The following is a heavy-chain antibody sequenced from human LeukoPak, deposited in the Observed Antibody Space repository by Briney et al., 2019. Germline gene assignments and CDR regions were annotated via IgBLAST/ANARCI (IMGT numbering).Heavy chain of an antibody. CDR3: ARRDGGNTGDFDY. Sequence: GGSLRLSCAASGSTFSSYSMNWVRQAPGKGLEWVSSISSTSSYIYYAASVKGRFTISRDNAKSSLYLQMNSLRAEDTAVYYCARRDGGNTGDFDYWGQGTLVTVSS. CDR1: GSTFSSYS. J-gene: IGHJ4*02. CDR2: ISSTSSYI. V-gene: IGHV3-21*01. D-gene: IGHD4-23*01.